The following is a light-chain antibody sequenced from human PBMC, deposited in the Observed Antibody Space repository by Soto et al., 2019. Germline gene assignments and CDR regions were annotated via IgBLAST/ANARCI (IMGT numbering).Light chain of an antibody. CDR1: QSISRS. J-gene: IGKJ2*01. Sequence: EIVLTHSLAVLSVALGERGTLSYRASQSISRSLAWYQQKPGQAPRLLISDASTRATGIPARFSGSGSGTEFTLTISSLQSEDFALYYCHQYNSWPPGTFGQGTKVDIK. CDR3: HQYNSWPPGT. CDR2: DAS. V-gene: IGKV3-15*01.